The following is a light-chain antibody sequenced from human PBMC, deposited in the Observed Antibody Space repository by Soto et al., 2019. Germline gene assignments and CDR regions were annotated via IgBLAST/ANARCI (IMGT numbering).Light chain of an antibody. CDR3: SSFTSSSTYV. CDR1: SSDVGSYNR. Sequence: QSALTQPPSVSGSPGQAVTISCSGTSSDVGSYNRVSWYQQPPGTAPKLMLYDVSNRPSGVSDRFSGSKSGNTASLTISGLQAEDEADYYCSSFTSSSTYVFGTGTKVTDL. CDR2: DVS. J-gene: IGLJ1*01. V-gene: IGLV2-18*02.